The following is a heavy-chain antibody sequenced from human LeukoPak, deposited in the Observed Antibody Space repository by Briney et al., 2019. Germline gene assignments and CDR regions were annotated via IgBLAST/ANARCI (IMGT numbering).Heavy chain of an antibody. CDR1: GGSISSSSYY. V-gene: IGHV4-39*01. CDR2: IYYSGST. Sequence: SETLSLTCTVSGGSISSSSYYWGWIRPPPGKGLEWIGSIYYSGSTYYNPSLKSRVTISVDTSKNQFSLKLSSVTTADTAVYYCARTRFLEWNVDYDYWGQGTLVTVSS. CDR3: ARTRFLEWNVDYDY. D-gene: IGHD3-3*01. J-gene: IGHJ4*02.